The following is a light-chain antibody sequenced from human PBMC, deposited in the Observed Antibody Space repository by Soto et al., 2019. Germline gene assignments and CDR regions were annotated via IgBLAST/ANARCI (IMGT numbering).Light chain of an antibody. V-gene: IGKV3D-20*02. CDR2: GAS. Sequence: EIVLTQSPGTLSLSPGERATLSCRASQSVSSNYLAWYQQKPGQAPRLHIYGASTRATGIPDRFSGSGSGTNFTLTISRLENEDFALYYCQQRGNWPSLTFGGGTKVDIK. CDR3: QQRGNWPSLT. CDR1: QSVSSNY. J-gene: IGKJ4*01.